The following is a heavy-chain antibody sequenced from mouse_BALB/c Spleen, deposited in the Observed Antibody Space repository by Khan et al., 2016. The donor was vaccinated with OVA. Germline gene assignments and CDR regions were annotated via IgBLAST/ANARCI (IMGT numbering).Heavy chain of an antibody. D-gene: IGHD1-1*01. J-gene: IGHJ4*01. CDR2: IWGDGST. V-gene: IGHV2-3*01. CDR3: AKFTPYYYSMDY. CDR1: GFSLNSYG. Sequence: QVQLKESGPGLVAPSQSLSITCTVSGFSLNSYGVNWVSQSPGKGLEWLGVIWGDGSTNYHSALKSRLIISKDDSKSQVFLKLNSLQTDDTATYYCAKFTPYYYSMDYWGQGTSVTVSS.